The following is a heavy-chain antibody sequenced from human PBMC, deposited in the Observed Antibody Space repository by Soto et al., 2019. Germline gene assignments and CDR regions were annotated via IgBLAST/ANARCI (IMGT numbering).Heavy chain of an antibody. CDR3: AKERGRNRNFAMDV. J-gene: IGHJ6*02. CDR1: GLTFSDYG. CDR2: ISYDGSFV. D-gene: IGHD1-1*01. Sequence: GGSLRLSCVVPGLTFSDYGFHWVRQAPGKGLDWVAAISYDGSFVYYADSVRGRFTISRDNSRNTLDLQMNTLRHEDTAVYYCAKERGRNRNFAMDVWGQGTSVTVPS. V-gene: IGHV3-30*18.